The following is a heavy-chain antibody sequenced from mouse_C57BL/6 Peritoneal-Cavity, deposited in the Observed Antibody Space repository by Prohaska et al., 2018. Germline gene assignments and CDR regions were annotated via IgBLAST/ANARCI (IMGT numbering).Heavy chain of an antibody. V-gene: IGHV1-81*01. CDR1: TFPSYG. Sequence: TFPSYGISWVKQRTGQGLEWIGEIYPRSGNTYYNEKFKGKATLTVDKSSSTAYMEIRSLTSEDSAVYFCAREGGTGTFAYWGQGTLVTVSA. CDR2: IYPRSGNT. D-gene: IGHD4-1*01. CDR3: AREGGTGTFAY. J-gene: IGHJ3*01.